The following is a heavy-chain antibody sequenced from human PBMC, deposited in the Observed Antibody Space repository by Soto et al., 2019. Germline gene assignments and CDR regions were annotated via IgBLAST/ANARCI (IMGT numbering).Heavy chain of an antibody. Sequence: QVQLVQSGVEVQKPGASVKVSCKASGYTFSSYVINWLRQAPGQGLEWMGWISPYNGNTNYGQNPQGRVTMPTDTSTSIVDMELRSLRSDDTAVYYCAREGGVWGSFRYFDYWGQGTLVTVSP. CDR2: ISPYNGNT. D-gene: IGHD3-16*02. J-gene: IGHJ4*02. CDR3: AREGGVWGSFRYFDY. CDR1: GYTFSSYV. V-gene: IGHV1-18*04.